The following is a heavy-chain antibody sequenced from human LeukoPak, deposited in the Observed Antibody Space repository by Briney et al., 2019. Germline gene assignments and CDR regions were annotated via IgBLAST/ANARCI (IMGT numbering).Heavy chain of an antibody. Sequence: PGGSLRLSCAASGFTFSSYSMNWVRQAPGKGLEWVAKIKQDESEKDYVDSVEGRFTISRDNAKNSLYLQMNSLRVEDTAVYYCARGGGYGRFDYWGQGTLVSVSS. D-gene: IGHD4-23*01. CDR3: ARGGGYGRFDY. J-gene: IGHJ4*02. CDR1: GFTFSSYS. V-gene: IGHV3-7*01. CDR2: IKQDESEK.